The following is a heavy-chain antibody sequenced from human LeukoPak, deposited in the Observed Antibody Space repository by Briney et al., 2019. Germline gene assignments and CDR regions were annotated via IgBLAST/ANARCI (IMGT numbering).Heavy chain of an antibody. CDR1: GFTFSSYA. J-gene: IGHJ6*02. V-gene: IGHV3-23*01. D-gene: IGHD5-24*01. CDR2: ISGSGGST. Sequence: PGGSLRLSCAASGFTFSSYAMSWVRQAPGKGLEWVSAISGSGGSTYYADSVKGRFTISRDNSKNTLYLQMDSLRAEDTAVYYCAGRRRDGYSYYYGMDVWGQGTTVTVSS. CDR3: AGRRRDGYSYYYGMDV.